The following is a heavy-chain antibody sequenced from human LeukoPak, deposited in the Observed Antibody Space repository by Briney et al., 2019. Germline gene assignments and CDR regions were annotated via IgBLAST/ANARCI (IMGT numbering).Heavy chain of an antibody. V-gene: IGHV3-33*01. Sequence: GGSLRLSCAASGFTFSSYGMHWVRQAPGKGLEWVAVIWYDGSNKYYADSVKGRFTISRDNSKNTLYLQMNSLRAEDTAVYYCARRAARQRYFDYWGQGTLATVSS. CDR3: ARRAARQRYFDY. CDR2: IWYDGSNK. CDR1: GFTFSSYG. D-gene: IGHD6-6*01. J-gene: IGHJ4*02.